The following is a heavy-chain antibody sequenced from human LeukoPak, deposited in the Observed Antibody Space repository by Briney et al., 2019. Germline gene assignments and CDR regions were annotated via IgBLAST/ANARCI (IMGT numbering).Heavy chain of an antibody. CDR1: GGTFSSYA. Sequence: SVKVSCKASGGTFSSYAISWVRQAPGQGLEWMGGIIPISGTANYAQKFQGRVTITADESTSTAYMELSSLRSEDTAVYYCARPGTTSDAFDIWGQGTMVTVSS. D-gene: IGHD1-1*01. J-gene: IGHJ3*02. CDR3: ARPGTTSDAFDI. CDR2: IIPISGTA. V-gene: IGHV1-69*13.